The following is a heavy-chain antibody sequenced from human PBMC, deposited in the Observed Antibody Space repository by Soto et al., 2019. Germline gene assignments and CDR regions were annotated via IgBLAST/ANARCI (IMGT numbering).Heavy chain of an antibody. Sequence: PGGSLRLSCAASGFTFSSYGMHWVRQAPGKGLEWVAVISYDGSTKYYADPVNRRLTIAIDNSKNTLYLQMNSLTAADTAVYYCSKDRHYGGNGYNFDYWGQGTLVTVSS. CDR2: ISYDGSTK. D-gene: IGHD4-17*01. J-gene: IGHJ4*02. CDR3: SKDRHYGGNGYNFDY. CDR1: GFTFSSYG. V-gene: IGHV3-30*18.